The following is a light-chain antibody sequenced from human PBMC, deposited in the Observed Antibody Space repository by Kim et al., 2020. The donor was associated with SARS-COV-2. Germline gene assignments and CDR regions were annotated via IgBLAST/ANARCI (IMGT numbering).Light chain of an antibody. CDR1: QGITNY. J-gene: IGKJ1*01. CDR3: QKYDSGLRT. Sequence: ASVGDRVTITCRASQGITNYLAWYQQKPGEVPKLLIYAASTLQSGVPSRFIGSGSGTDFTLTISSLQPEDVATYYCQKYDSGLRTFGQGTKVDIK. CDR2: AAS. V-gene: IGKV1-27*01.